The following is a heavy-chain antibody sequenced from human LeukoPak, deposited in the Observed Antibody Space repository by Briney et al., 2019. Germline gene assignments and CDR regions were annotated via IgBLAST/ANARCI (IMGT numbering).Heavy chain of an antibody. V-gene: IGHV3-21*01. D-gene: IGHD2-21*02. CDR1: GFTFSSYS. J-gene: IGHJ4*02. CDR2: ISSSSSYI. Sequence: GGSLRLSCAASGFTFSSYSMNWVRQAPGKGLEWVSSISSSSSYIYYADSVKGRFTISRDNAKNSLYLQMNSLRAEDTAVYYCARGLAYCGGDCSGYWGQGTLVTVSS. CDR3: ARGLAYCGGDCSGY.